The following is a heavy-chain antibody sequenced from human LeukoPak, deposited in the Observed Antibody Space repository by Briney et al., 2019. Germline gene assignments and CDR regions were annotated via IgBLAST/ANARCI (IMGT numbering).Heavy chain of an antibody. D-gene: IGHD6-19*01. J-gene: IGHJ4*02. CDR2: INPSGGST. CDR1: GYTSTSYY. Sequence: ASVKVSCKASGYTSTSYYMHWVRQAPGQGLEWMGIINPSGGSTSYAQKFQGRVTMTRDMSTSTVYMELSSLRSDDTAIYYCARRVFSGWGYYFDYWGQGTLVTVSS. CDR3: ARRVFSGWGYYFDY. V-gene: IGHV1-46*01.